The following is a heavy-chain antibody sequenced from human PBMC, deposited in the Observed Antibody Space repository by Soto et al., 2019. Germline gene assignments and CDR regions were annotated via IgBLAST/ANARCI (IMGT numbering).Heavy chain of an antibody. V-gene: IGHV3-23*01. J-gene: IGHJ6*02. D-gene: IGHD1-1*01. CDR1: GFTFGNYA. Sequence: EVRLLESGGGLVQPGGSLRLSCEASGFTFGNYAMTWVRQGPGRGLEWVSALSGSSLNTYYADSVKGRSTISRDNSKNTMYLYMNSLIVADTAVHYCTTQFFLSSRKTAEDVLGQGTPVAFSS. CDR3: TTQFFLSSRKTAEDV. CDR2: LSGSSLNT.